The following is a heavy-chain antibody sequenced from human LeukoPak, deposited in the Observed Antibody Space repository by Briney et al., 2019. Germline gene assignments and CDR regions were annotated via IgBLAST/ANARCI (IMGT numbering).Heavy chain of an antibody. V-gene: IGHV3-74*01. CDR3: ATAGVGSGSSASFDY. J-gene: IGHJ4*02. CDR1: GFTFNTSW. D-gene: IGHD1-26*01. CDR2: INADETST. Sequence: GGSLRLSCAASGFTFNTSWMHWVRQAPGKGLIWVSRINADETSTTYADSVKGRFAISRDNAKNTLYLQMNSLRAEDTAMYYCATAGVGSGSSASFDYWGQGTLVTVSS.